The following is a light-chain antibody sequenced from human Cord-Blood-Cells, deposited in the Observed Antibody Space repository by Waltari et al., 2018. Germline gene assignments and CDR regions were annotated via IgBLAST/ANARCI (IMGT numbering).Light chain of an antibody. Sequence: QSALTPPRSVSGSPGQSVTISCTGTSSDVGGYNYVSWYQQHPGKAPKLMIYDVSKRPSGVPDRFSGSKSGNTASLTISGLQAEDDADYYCCSYAGSYTWVFGGGTKRTVL. J-gene: IGLJ3*02. CDR2: DVS. CDR3: CSYAGSYTWV. CDR1: SSDVGGYNY. V-gene: IGLV2-11*01.